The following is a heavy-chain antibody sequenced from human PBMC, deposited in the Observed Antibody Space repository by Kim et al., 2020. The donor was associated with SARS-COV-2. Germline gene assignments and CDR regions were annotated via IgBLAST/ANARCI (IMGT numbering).Heavy chain of an antibody. V-gene: IGHV6-1*01. Sequence: SQTLSLTCAISGDSVSSNSAAWNWIRQSPSRGLEWLGRTYYRSKWYNDYAVSVKSRITINPDTSKNQFSLQLNSVTPEDTAVYYCARADGIAARPFLRVDYYYGMDVWGQGTTVTVSS. CDR3: ARADGIAARPFLRVDYYYGMDV. D-gene: IGHD6-6*01. J-gene: IGHJ6*02. CDR2: TYYRSKWYN. CDR1: GDSVSSNSAA.